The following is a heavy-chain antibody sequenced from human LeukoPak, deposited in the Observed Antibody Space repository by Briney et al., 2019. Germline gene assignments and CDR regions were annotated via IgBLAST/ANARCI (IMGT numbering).Heavy chain of an antibody. CDR1: GFTFSTYA. CDR3: AKDTPTVTPRLAYYFDY. V-gene: IGHV3-23*01. D-gene: IGHD4-17*01. J-gene: IGHJ4*02. CDR2: ISSSGSGT. Sequence: GGSLRLSCAASGFTFSTYAMSWVRQAPGKGLEWVSAISSSGSGTYYADSVKGRFTISRDDSKNTLYLQMNSLRAEDTAVYYCAKDTPTVTPRLAYYFDYWGQGTLVTVSS.